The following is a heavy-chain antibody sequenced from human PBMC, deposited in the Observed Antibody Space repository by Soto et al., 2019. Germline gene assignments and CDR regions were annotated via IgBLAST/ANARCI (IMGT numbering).Heavy chain of an antibody. Sequence: SEPLSLTCTVSGGSISGYYWSWIQQPPGKGLEWIGYIYYSGSTNYNPSLKSRVTISVDTSKNKFSLKLSSVTAADTAVYYCARDSSGFHFDYWGQGTLVTVSS. D-gene: IGHD6-19*01. CDR1: GGSISGYY. V-gene: IGHV4-59*01. CDR2: IYYSGST. J-gene: IGHJ4*02. CDR3: ARDSSGFHFDY.